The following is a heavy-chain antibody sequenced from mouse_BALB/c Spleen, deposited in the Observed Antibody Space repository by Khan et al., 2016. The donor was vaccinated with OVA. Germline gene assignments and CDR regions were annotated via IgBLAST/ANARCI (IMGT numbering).Heavy chain of an antibody. J-gene: IGHJ3*01. CDR3: ARGYVGNYEFVY. Sequence: QVQLKESGAEVVKPGASVKLSCKPTGYTFTSYWIQWIEQRPGQGLGWIGQIFPGTGTTYYNENFKGKATLTVDPSSSTAYMQLSSLTSEDSAVYCWARGYVGNYEFVYWGQGTLVTVSP. D-gene: IGHD2-1*01. V-gene: IGHV1S132*01. CDR1: GYTFTSYW. CDR2: IFPGTGTT.